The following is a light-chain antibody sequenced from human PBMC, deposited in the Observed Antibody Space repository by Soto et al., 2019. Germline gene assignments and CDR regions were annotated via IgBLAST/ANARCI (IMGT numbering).Light chain of an antibody. CDR3: SSYTSSVTRV. Sequence: QSALTQHASVSGSPGQSITISCTGTTSDVGGYNFVSWYQLHPGKAPKLMIFEVINRPSGVSNRFSGSKSGNTASLTISGLQAEDEADYYCSSYTSSVTRVFGTGTKVTVL. V-gene: IGLV2-14*01. CDR1: TSDVGGYNF. CDR2: EVI. J-gene: IGLJ1*01.